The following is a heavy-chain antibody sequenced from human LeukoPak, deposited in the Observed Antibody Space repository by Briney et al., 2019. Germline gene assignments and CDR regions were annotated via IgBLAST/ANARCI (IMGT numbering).Heavy chain of an antibody. CDR2: IIPILGIA. CDR1: GGTFSSYA. V-gene: IGHV1-69*04. CDR3: ARHIYNWSDVVFFDY. Sequence: GSSVKVSCKASGGTFSSYAISWVRQAPGQGLEWMGRIIPILGIANYAQKFQGRVTITADKSTSTAYMELSSLRSEDTAVYYCARHIYNWSDVVFFDYWGQGTLVTVSS. D-gene: IGHD1-1*01. J-gene: IGHJ4*02.